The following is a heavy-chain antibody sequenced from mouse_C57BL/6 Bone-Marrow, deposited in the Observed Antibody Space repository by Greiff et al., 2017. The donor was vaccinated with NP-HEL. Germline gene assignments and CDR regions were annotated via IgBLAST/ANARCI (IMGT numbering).Heavy chain of an antibody. CDR2: INPNNGGT. CDR1: GYTFTDYY. V-gene: IGHV1-26*01. CDR3: ARGYYGDYYFDY. Sequence: EVQLQQSGPELVKPGASVKISCKASGYTFTDYYMNWVKQSHGKSLEWIGDINPNNGGTSYKQKFKGKATLTVDKSSSTAYMELRSLTSEDSAVYYGARGYYGDYYFDYWGQGTTLTVSS. D-gene: IGHD1-1*01. J-gene: IGHJ2*01.